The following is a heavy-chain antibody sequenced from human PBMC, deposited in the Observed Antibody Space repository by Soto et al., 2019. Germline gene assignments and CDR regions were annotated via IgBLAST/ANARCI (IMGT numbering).Heavy chain of an antibody. D-gene: IGHD5-18*01. J-gene: IGHJ6*02. Sequence: SQTLSLTCAISGDSVSSNSAAWNWIRQSPSRGLEWLGRTYYRSKWYNDYAVSVKSRITINPDTSKNQLSLQLNSVTPEDTAVYYCARDRAYSYGSYYYYGMDVWGQGTTVTVSS. CDR2: TYYRSKWYN. CDR3: ARDRAYSYGSYYYYGMDV. CDR1: GDSVSSNSAA. V-gene: IGHV6-1*01.